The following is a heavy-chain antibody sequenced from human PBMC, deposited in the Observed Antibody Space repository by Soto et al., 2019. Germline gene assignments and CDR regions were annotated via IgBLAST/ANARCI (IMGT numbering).Heavy chain of an antibody. Sequence: ASVKVSCKASGYTFTGYYMHWVRQAPGQGLEWMGWINPNSGGTNYAQKFQGWVTMTRDTSISTAYMELSRLRSDDTAVYYCARDSTFGGVIANNWFDPWGQGTRVTVAS. CDR3: ARDSTFGGVIANNWFDP. CDR1: GYTFTGYY. V-gene: IGHV1-2*04. J-gene: IGHJ5*02. D-gene: IGHD3-16*02. CDR2: INPNSGGT.